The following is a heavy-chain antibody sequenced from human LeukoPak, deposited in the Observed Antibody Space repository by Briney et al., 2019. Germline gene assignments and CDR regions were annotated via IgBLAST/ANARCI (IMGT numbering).Heavy chain of an antibody. D-gene: IGHD3-9*01. J-gene: IGHJ6*02. CDR1: GGTFSSYA. CDR3: ARDLPYDILTGFSYGMGV. V-gene: IGHV1-69*04. Sequence: SVKVSCKASGGTFSSYAISWVRQAPGQGLEWMGRIIPILGIANYAQKFQGRVTITADKSTSTAYMELSSLRSEDTAVYYCARDLPYDILTGFSYGMGVWGQGTTVTVSS. CDR2: IIPILGIA.